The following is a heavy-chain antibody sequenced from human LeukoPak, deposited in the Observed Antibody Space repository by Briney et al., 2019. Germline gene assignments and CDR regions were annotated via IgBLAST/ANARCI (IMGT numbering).Heavy chain of an antibody. CDR2: IKQDGSEK. D-gene: IGHD1-26*01. V-gene: IGHV3-7*01. J-gene: IGHJ4*02. CDR3: ASGTYSGY. CDR1: EFSVGSNY. Sequence: GGSLRLSCAASEFSVGSNYMTWVRQGPGKGLEWVANIKQDGSEKYYVDSVKGRFTISRDNAKNSLYLQMNSLRAEDTAVYYCASGTYSGYWGQGTLVTVSS.